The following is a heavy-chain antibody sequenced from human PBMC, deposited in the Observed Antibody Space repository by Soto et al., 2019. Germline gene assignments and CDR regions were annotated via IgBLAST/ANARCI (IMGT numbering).Heavy chain of an antibody. CDR3: ARMASSGSLSWFDP. CDR2: MNPGSGNT. J-gene: IGHJ5*02. V-gene: IGHV1-8*01. Sequence: ASVKVSCKASGYTFTNYEINWVRQATGQGLEWMGWMNPGSGNTGYAHKFQGRVTMTRNICVSTAYMELSRLGSDDTAIYYCARMASSGSLSWFDPWGQGTLVTVSS. CDR1: GYTFTNYE. D-gene: IGHD3-10*01.